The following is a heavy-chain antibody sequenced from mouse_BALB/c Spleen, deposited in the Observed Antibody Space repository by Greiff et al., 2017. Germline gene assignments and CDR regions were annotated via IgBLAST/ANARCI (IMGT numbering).Heavy chain of an antibody. J-gene: IGHJ3*01. D-gene: IGHD2-3*01. Sequence: EVKLVESGGGLVKPGGSLKLSCAASGFTFSSYAMSWVRQSPEKRLEWVAEISSGGSYTYYPDTVTGRFTISRDNAKNTLYLEMSSLRSEDTAMYYCARDPGDGYRAWFAYWGQGTLVTVSA. CDR3: ARDPGDGYRAWFAY. V-gene: IGHV5-9-4*01. CDR1: GFTFSSYA. CDR2: ISSGGSYT.